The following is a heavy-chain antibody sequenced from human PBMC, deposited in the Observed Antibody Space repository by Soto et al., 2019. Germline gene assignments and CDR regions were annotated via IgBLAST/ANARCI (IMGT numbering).Heavy chain of an antibody. Sequence: QVHLAQSGAEVKNPRASVRVSCKASGYTFSSYEINWVRRAPGQGLEWLGWINPSSGRTGYAQAFEGRVSMTRDTSTATVHMELGSLRSEDTAMYFCARATLVRGPQRLYFFDYWGQGTLITVSS. V-gene: IGHV1-8*01. CDR2: INPSSGRT. D-gene: IGHD3-10*01. J-gene: IGHJ4*02. CDR3: ARATLVRGPQRLYFFDY. CDR1: GYTFSSYE.